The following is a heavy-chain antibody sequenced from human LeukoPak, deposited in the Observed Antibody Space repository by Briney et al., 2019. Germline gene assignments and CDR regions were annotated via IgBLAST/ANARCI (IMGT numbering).Heavy chain of an antibody. CDR1: GFTFSSYS. J-gene: IGHJ3*02. Sequence: GGSLRLSCAASGFTFSSYSMNWVRQAPGKGLEWVSYISSSSSTIYYADSVKGRFTISRDNAKNSLYLQMNSLRAEDTAVYYCARGTNVVVVAAKSRAFDIWGQGTMVTVSS. CDR3: ARGTNVVVVAAKSRAFDI. CDR2: ISSSSSTI. D-gene: IGHD2-15*01. V-gene: IGHV3-48*04.